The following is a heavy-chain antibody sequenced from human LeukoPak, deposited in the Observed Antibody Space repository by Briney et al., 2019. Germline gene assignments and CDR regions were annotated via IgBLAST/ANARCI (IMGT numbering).Heavy chain of an antibody. CDR3: AKGIRGIAVADDYYYGMDV. CDR1: GFTFSSYA. Sequence: GGSLRLSCAASGFTFSSYAMSWVRQAPGKGLEWVSAISGSGGSTYYADSVKGRFTISRDNSKNTLYLQMNSLRAEDTAVYYCAKGIRGIAVADDYYYGMDVWGQGTTVTVSS. J-gene: IGHJ6*02. CDR2: ISGSGGST. D-gene: IGHD6-19*01. V-gene: IGHV3-23*01.